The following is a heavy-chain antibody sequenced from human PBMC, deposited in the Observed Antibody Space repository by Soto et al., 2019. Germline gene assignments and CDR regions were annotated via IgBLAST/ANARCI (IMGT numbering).Heavy chain of an antibody. CDR1: GFSLSDYS. CDR3: AGSSDDGRDN. J-gene: IGHJ4*02. Sequence: EVQLVESGGGLVKPGGSLRLSCAASGFSLSDYSMNWIRQAPGKGLEWVASISSRSSFIHYAESMKGRFTISRDNAKTSLYLQMTSLSAEDTAVYYCAGSSDDGRDNWGQGTLVTVSS. CDR2: ISSRSSFI. V-gene: IGHV3-21*01. D-gene: IGHD1-26*01.